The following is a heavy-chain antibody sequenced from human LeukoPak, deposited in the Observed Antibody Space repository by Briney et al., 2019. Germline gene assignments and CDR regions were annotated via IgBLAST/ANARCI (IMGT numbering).Heavy chain of an antibody. CDR3: ARQKGSSWYRPDWFDP. D-gene: IGHD6-13*01. V-gene: IGHV4-39*01. Sequence: SETLSLTCTVSGGSIGSGSYYWDWIRQPPGKGLEWIGSIYYSGSTYYNPSLKSRVTISVDTSKNQFSLKLSSVTAADTAVYYCARQKGSSWYRPDWFDPWGQGTLVTVSS. J-gene: IGHJ5*02. CDR1: GGSIGSGSYY. CDR2: IYYSGST.